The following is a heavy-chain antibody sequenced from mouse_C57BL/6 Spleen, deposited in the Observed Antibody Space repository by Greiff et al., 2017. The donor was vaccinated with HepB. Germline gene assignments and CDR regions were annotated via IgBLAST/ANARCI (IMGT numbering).Heavy chain of an antibody. Sequence: QVQLQQSGPELVKPGASVKISCKASGYAFSSSWMNWVKQRPGKGLEWIGRIYPGDGDTNYNGKFKGKATLTADKSSSTAYMQLSSLTSEDSAVYFCAREGAFYSSFAYWGQGTLVTVSA. CDR2: IYPGDGDT. CDR1: GYAFSSSW. J-gene: IGHJ3*01. V-gene: IGHV1-82*01. D-gene: IGHD2-12*01. CDR3: AREGAFYSSFAY.